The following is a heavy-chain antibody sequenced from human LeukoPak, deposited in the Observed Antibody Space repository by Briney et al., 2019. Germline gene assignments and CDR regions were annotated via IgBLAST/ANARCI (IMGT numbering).Heavy chain of an antibody. Sequence: ASVKVSCKASGYTFTSYYMHWVRQAPGQGLEWMGIINPSGGSTSYAQKFQGRVTMTRDTSTSTVYMELRSLRSEDTAVYYCASWRWGPDDYWGQGTLVTVSS. D-gene: IGHD1-1*01. CDR2: INPSGGST. CDR3: ASWRWGPDDY. V-gene: IGHV1-46*01. J-gene: IGHJ4*02. CDR1: GYTFTSYY.